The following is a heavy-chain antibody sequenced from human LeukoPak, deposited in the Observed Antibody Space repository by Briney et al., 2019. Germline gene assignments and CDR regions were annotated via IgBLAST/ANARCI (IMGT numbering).Heavy chain of an antibody. D-gene: IGHD1-26*01. V-gene: IGHV3-30*18. CDR3: AKTRRSGTEYGDFDH. J-gene: IGHJ4*02. CDR2: ISYDGSNK. Sequence: TGGSLRLSCAASGFNFSSYTMNWVRQAPGKGLEWVAVISYDGSNKYYTDSVKGRFTISRDNSKNTLYLQMSSLRTEDTALYYCAKTRRSGTEYGDFDHWGQGTLVTVSS. CDR1: GFNFSSYT.